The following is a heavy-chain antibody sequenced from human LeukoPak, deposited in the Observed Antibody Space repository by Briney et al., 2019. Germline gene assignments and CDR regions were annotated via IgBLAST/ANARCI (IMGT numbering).Heavy chain of an antibody. D-gene: IGHD3-22*01. CDR2: ISYDGSNK. CDR1: GFTFSSYG. Sequence: GGSLRLSCAASGFTFSSYGMHWVRQAPGKGLEWVAVISYDGSNKYYADSVKGRFTISRDNSKNTVYLQMNSLRAEDTAVFYCAKAIYFDSSGYFPFDWWGQGILVTVSS. CDR3: AKAIYFDSSGYFPFDW. V-gene: IGHV3-30*18. J-gene: IGHJ4*02.